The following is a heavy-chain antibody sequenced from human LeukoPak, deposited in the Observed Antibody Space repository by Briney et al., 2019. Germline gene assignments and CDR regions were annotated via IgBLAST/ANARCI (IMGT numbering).Heavy chain of an antibody. V-gene: IGHV3-43*02. CDR3: TKVADSGSYYRAFEL. Sequence: GYLRLSCAASGFTFQDYAMHWVRQAPGKGLECVALISGDGDTTSYTDSVKGRFTVYRDNSKNSLYLRMDRLTTEDTGLYYCTKVADSGSYYRAFELWGQGTMVTVSS. J-gene: IGHJ3*01. D-gene: IGHD3-10*01. CDR2: ISGDGDTT. CDR1: GFTFQDYA.